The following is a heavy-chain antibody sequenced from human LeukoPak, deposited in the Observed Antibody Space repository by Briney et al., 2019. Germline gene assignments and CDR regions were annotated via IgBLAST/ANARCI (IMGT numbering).Heavy chain of an antibody. CDR1: GGSISISSHY. D-gene: IGHD4-11*01. V-gene: IGHV4-39*07. CDR2: IYYSGST. CDR3: ARDTVTTYYYYMDV. J-gene: IGHJ6*03. Sequence: SETLSLTCSVSGGSISISSHYWGWIRQPPGEALEWIGTIYYSGSTYYNPSLKSRVTISVDTSKNQFSLKLSSVTAADTAVYYCARDTVTTYYYYMDVWGKGTTVTVSS.